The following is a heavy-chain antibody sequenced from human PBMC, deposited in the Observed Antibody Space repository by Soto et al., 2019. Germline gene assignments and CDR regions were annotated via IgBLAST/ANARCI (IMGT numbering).Heavy chain of an antibody. CDR3: SRVFPDGWVEPGVVRGYLDT. J-gene: IGHJ4*02. V-gene: IGHV1-69*01. CDR2: IIPIFDKT. Sequence: QVQLVQSGAEVKEPGSAVKVSCKAPADSFSSYGISWVRQAPGQGLEWMGGIIPIFDKTNYAEKFQGRVTITADESTNTAYMELSSLRSEDTALYYCSRVFPDGWVEPGVVRGYLDTWGRGTLVTVSS. D-gene: IGHD3-3*01. CDR1: ADSFSSYG.